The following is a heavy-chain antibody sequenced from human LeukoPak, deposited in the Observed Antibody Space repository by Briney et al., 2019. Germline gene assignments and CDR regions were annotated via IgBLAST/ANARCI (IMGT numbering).Heavy chain of an antibody. D-gene: IGHD3-22*01. CDR2: IFSRSESI. J-gene: IGHJ4*02. CDR1: GFTFGAYT. Sequence: PGGSLRLSCAASGFTFGAYTINWSRQAPGKGLEWVSCIFSRSESILYADSVKGRFTISRDNAKNSLYLQMDSLRVEDTAVYYCARDFFHSSDSRPFDYWGQGTLVIVSS. CDR3: ARDFFHSSDSRPFDY. V-gene: IGHV3-21*01.